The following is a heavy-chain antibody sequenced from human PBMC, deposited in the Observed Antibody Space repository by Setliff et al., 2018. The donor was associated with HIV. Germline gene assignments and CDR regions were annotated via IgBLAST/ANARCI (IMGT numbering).Heavy chain of an antibody. CDR2: IYYSGST. V-gene: IGHV4-39*02. CDR3: AREGRFTYGLKADY. D-gene: IGHD3-10*01. J-gene: IGHJ4*02. Sequence: LSLTCTVSGGSISSNSYYWGWIRQPSGKGLEWIGSIYYSGSTYYNPSLKSRVTISVDTSKNQFSLKLSSVTAADTALYYCAREGRFTYGLKADYWGQGTLVTVSS. CDR1: GGSISSNSYY.